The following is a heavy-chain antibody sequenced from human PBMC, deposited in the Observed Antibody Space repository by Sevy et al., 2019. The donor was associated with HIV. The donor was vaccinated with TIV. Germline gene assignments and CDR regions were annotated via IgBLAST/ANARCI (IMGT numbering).Heavy chain of an antibody. Sequence: ASVKVSCRASGYTFTSNGIAWVRQAPGQGLEWMGWINTTNGNANYAQKYQGRVTMTTDTSTSTGYMELRSLRSDDTAMYYWARDRGYCSGGSCYIQQWGQGTLVTVSS. D-gene: IGHD2-15*01. CDR1: GYTFTSNG. V-gene: IGHV1-18*01. CDR2: INTTNGNA. J-gene: IGHJ1*01. CDR3: ARDRGYCSGGSCYIQQ.